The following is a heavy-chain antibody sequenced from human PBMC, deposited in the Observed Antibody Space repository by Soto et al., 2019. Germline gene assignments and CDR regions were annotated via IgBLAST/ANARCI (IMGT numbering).Heavy chain of an antibody. J-gene: IGHJ6*02. Sequence: QVQLQQWGAGLLKPSETLSLTCAVYGGSFSGYYWSWIRQPPGKGLEWIGETNHSGSTNYNPSLKSRATXPXDXXKTPFSLKLSSVTAADTAVYYCARVTGRYYYGMDVWGQGTTVTVSS. CDR1: GGSFSGYY. CDR3: ARVTGRYYYGMDV. CDR2: TNHSGST. V-gene: IGHV4-34*01.